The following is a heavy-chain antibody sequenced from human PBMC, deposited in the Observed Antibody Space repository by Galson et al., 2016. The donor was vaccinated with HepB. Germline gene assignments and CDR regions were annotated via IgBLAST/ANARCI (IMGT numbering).Heavy chain of an antibody. D-gene: IGHD2/OR15-2a*01. CDR3: ARVGGEIPKYFFYGMDV. J-gene: IGHJ6*02. V-gene: IGHV4-4*02. CDR2: T. Sequence: TNYNPSLKSRVTISVDKSKNQFSLKLSSVTAADTAVYYCARVGGEIPKYFFYGMDVWGQGTTVTVSS.